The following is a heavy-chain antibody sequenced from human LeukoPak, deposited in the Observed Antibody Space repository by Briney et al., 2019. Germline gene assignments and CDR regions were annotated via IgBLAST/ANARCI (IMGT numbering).Heavy chain of an antibody. D-gene: IGHD2-15*01. CDR2: IYPGDSDT. CDR1: GYTFTSYW. CDR3: ARRLSCSGGSCVDY. Sequence: PGESLKISCKGSGYTFTSYWIGWVRQMPGKGLEWMGVIYPGDSDTRYSPSFQGQVTISVDKSISTAYLQWSSLKASDTAMYYCARRLSCSGGSCVDYWGQGTLVTVSS. J-gene: IGHJ4*02. V-gene: IGHV5-51*01.